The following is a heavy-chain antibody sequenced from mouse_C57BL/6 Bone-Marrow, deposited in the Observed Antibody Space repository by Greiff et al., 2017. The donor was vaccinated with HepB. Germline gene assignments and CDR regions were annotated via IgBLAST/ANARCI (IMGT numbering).Heavy chain of an antibody. CDR2: IHPNSGST. V-gene: IGHV1-64*01. CDR3: ARNLRGYFDV. Sequence: QVQLQQPGAELVKPGASVKLSCKASGYTFTSYWMHWVKQRPGQGLEWIGMIHPNSGSTNYNEKFKSKATLTVDKSSSTAYMQLSSLTSEDSAGYYCARNLRGYFDVWGTGTTVTVSS. CDR1: GYTFTSYW. J-gene: IGHJ1*03.